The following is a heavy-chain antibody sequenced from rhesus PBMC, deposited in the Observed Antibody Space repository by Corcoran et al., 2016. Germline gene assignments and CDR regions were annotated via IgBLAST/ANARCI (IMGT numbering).Heavy chain of an antibody. J-gene: IGHJ4*01. CDR2: INTGWGST. D-gene: IGHD2-15*01. V-gene: IGHV3-8*01. Sequence: EVQLVESGGGLVQPGGSLRLSCTGSGFTCGSYYMYWVRQAPGKGLEWVLAINTGWGSTWYTNSMKGRFTISKENAENTLYLHMDSLRAVDTAVYYCARGGWGCSSTYCSSGFDYWGQGVLVTVSS. CDR1: GFTCGSYY. CDR3: ARGGWGCSSTYCSSGFDY.